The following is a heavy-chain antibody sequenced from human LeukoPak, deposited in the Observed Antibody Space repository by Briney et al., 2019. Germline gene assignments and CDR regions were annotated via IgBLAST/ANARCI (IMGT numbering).Heavy chain of an antibody. CDR1: GFTFSSYA. V-gene: IGHV3-23*01. Sequence: GGSLRLSCAASGFTFSSYAMSWVRQTPGKGLEWVSTISASGGSTYYAASVKGRFTISRDKPKNALYLQMSSLRADDTAIYYCTKGKSSDLWVHFDCWGQGTLVTVSS. CDR3: TKGKSSDLWVHFDC. D-gene: IGHD3-16*01. CDR2: ISASGGST. J-gene: IGHJ4*02.